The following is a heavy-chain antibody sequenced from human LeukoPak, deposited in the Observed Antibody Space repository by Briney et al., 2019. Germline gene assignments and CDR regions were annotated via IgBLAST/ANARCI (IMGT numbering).Heavy chain of an antibody. V-gene: IGHV4-39*07. D-gene: IGHD3-3*01. Sequence: PSETLSLTCTVSGGSISSSSYYWGWIRQPPGKGLEWIGSIYYSGSTYYNPSLKSRVTISVDTSKNQLSLKLSSVTAADTAVYYCARVGYDFWSGYSYYYYMDVWGKGTTVTVSS. CDR3: ARVGYDFWSGYSYYYYMDV. CDR1: GGSISSSSYY. J-gene: IGHJ6*03. CDR2: IYYSGST.